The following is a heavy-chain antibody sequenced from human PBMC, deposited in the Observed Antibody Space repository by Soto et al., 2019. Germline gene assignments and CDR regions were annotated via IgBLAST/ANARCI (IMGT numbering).Heavy chain of an antibody. V-gene: IGHV1-18*01. CDR2: ISTYNGNT. CDR1: GYTFNTYY. D-gene: IGHD2-2*01. J-gene: IGHJ4*02. CDR3: ARDTSNYFDF. Sequence: QVQLVQSGAEVTKPGASVKVSCKASGYTFNTYYISWLRQAPGQGLEWIGWISTYNGNTNYVPKFQGRITMTTDTSTRTAYMELRSLSSDDTALYFCARDTSNYFDFWGQGTPVTVSS.